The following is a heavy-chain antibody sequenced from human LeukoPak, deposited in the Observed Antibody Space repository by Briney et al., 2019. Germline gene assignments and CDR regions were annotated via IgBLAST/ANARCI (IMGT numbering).Heavy chain of an antibody. Sequence: PSETLSLTCIVSGGSISSYYWSWIRQPPGKGLEWIGYIYYSGSTNYNPSLKSRVTISVDTSKNQFSLKLSSVTAADTAVYYCARGMATNKWGQGTLVTVSS. CDR3: ARGMATNK. V-gene: IGHV4-59*12. J-gene: IGHJ4*02. CDR2: IYYSGST. D-gene: IGHD5-24*01. CDR1: GGSISSYY.